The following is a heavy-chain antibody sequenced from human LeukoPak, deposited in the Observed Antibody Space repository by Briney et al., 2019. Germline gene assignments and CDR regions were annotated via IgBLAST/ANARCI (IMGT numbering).Heavy chain of an antibody. Sequence: GGSLRLSCAASGFSFSSAWMSWVRQAPGKGLEWVGLTRSKTDGGTTDYAAPVKGRFTISRDDSKTTLYLQMNSLKTEDTAVYYCTTRYCSGGRCDYWGQGTLVTVSS. V-gene: IGHV3-15*01. J-gene: IGHJ4*02. CDR2: TRSKTDGGTT. D-gene: IGHD2-15*01. CDR3: TTRYCSGGRCDY. CDR1: GFSFSSAW.